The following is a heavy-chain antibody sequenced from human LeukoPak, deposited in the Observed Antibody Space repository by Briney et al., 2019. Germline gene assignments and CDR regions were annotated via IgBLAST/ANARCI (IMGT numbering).Heavy chain of an antibody. J-gene: IGHJ4*02. CDR2: IYHSGST. Sequence: SGTLSLTCAVSGGSISSSNWWSWVRQPPGKGLEWIGEIYHSGSTNYNPSLKSRVTISVDKSKNQFSLKLSSVTAADTAVCYCASLPQYSSSYKIDYWGQGTLVTVSS. D-gene: IGHD6-13*01. CDR3: ASLPQYSSSYKIDY. V-gene: IGHV4-4*02. CDR1: GGSISSSNW.